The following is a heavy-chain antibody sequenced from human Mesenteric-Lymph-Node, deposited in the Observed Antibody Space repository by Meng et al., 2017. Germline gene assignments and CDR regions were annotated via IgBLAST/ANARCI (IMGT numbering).Heavy chain of an antibody. V-gene: IGHV3-48*03. D-gene: IGHD6-13*01. CDR1: GFTFSSYE. CDR2: ISSSGSTI. J-gene: IGHJ4*02. CDR3: ARDRPEYSSSWYGGH. Sequence: GESLKISCAASGFTFSSYEMNWVRQAPGKGLEWVSYISSSGSTIYYADSVKGRFTISRDNAKNSLYLQMNSLRAEDTAVYYCARDRPEYSSSWYGGHWGQGTLVTVSS.